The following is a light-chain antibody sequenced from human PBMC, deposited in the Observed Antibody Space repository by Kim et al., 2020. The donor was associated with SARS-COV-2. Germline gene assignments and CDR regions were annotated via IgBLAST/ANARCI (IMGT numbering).Light chain of an antibody. Sequence: VTISCTGSRSNIGAGDDVHWYQQLPGIAPKLLISGNTNRPSGVPDRFSGSKSGTSASLAITGLQAEDEADYYCQSYDSSLSDSWVFGGGTKVTVL. CDR1: RSNIGAGDD. J-gene: IGLJ3*02. CDR3: QSYDSSLSDSWV. CDR2: GNT. V-gene: IGLV1-40*01.